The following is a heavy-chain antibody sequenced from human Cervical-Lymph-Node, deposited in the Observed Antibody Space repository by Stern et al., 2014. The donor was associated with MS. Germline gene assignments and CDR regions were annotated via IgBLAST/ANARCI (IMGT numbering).Heavy chain of an antibody. CDR2: INPNSGGS. D-gene: IGHD2-2*01. V-gene: IGHV1-2*04. CDR1: GYTFTGYY. Sequence: VQLVQSGAEVKKPGASVKVSCKASGYTFTGYYMHWVRQAPGQGLAWMGWINPNSGGSNYAQKFQGWVTLTRHTSISTAYMELSRLRSDDTAVYYCARASIDLDYWGQGTLVTVSS. CDR3: ARASIDLDY. J-gene: IGHJ4*02.